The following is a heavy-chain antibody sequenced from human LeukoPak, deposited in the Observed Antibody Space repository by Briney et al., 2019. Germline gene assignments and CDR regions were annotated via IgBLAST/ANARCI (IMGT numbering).Heavy chain of an antibody. CDR1: GYTFTSYD. J-gene: IGHJ6*02. D-gene: IGHD3-3*01. Sequence: ASVKVSCKASGYTFTSYDINWVRQATGQGLEWMGWMNPNSGNTGYAQKFQGRVTMTRNTSISTAYMELSSLRSEDTAVYYCARDPFNNFWSGYWPGGMDVWGQGTTVTVSS. CDR3: ARDPFNNFWSGYWPGGMDV. CDR2: MNPNSGNT. V-gene: IGHV1-8*01.